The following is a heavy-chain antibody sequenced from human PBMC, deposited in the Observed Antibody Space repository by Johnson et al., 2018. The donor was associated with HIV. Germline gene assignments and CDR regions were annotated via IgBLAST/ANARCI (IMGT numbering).Heavy chain of an antibody. CDR3: ARVGVGGYSADGAFDI. J-gene: IGHJ3*02. D-gene: IGHD2-15*01. Sequence: QVQLVESGGGVVQPGRCLRLSCAASGFTFKNYAMHWVRQAPGERLEWVAVISYDGHIKYYADSVKGRFTISRDNYKRTLYLQINSLRAEDAAVFYCARVGVGGYSADGAFDIWGQGTMVTVSS. CDR1: GFTFKNYA. V-gene: IGHV3-30*04. CDR2: ISYDGHIK.